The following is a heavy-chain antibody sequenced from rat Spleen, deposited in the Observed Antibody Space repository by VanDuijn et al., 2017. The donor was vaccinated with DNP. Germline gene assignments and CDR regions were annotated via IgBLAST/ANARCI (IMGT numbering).Heavy chain of an antibody. V-gene: IGHV2S12*01. J-gene: IGHJ2*01. Sequence: VQLVESGGGLVQPGRSLKLSCAASGFTFSNYDMAWVRQPPGKGLEWIAAISSVGGTYYNSALKSRLSISRDTSKSQVFLKMDSLQTEDTAIYFCTRKINWGQGVMVTVSS. CDR3: TRKIN. CDR2: ISSVGGT. CDR1: GFTFSNYD.